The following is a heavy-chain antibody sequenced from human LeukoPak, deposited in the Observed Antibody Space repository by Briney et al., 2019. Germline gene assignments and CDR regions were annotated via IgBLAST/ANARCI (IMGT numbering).Heavy chain of an antibody. CDR1: GFTFNNYA. CDR3: AKDMDIVVVPAPKPNYYYGLDV. V-gene: IGHV3-23*01. Sequence: GSLRLSCAASGFTFNNYAISWVRQAPGKGLEGVSGISGSGGSTYYADSVKGRFTISRDNSKNTLYLQMNSLRAEDTAVYYCAKDMDIVVVPAPKPNYYYGLDVWGQGTTVTVSS. J-gene: IGHJ6*02. D-gene: IGHD2-2*03. CDR2: ISGSGGST.